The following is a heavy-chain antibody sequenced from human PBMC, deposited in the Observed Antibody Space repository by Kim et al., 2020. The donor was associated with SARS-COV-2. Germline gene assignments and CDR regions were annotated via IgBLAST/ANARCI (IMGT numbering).Heavy chain of an antibody. D-gene: IGHD3-3*01. CDR1: GGSISSSSYY. CDR2: IYYSGST. V-gene: IGHV4-39*07. CDR3: AGMIFGVVRGEFDP. J-gene: IGHJ5*02. Sequence: SETLSLTCTVSGGSISSSSYYWGWIRQPPGKGLEWIGSIYYSGSTYYNPSLKSRVTISVDTSKNQFSLKLSSVTAADTAVYYCAGMIFGVVRGEFDPWGQGTLVTVSS.